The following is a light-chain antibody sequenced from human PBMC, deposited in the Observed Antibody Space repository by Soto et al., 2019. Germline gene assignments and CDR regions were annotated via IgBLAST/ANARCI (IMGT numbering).Light chain of an antibody. Sequence: QSVLTQPRSVSGSPGQSVTISCTGTSSDVGGYNYVSWYQQHPGKAPKLMIYDVSKRPSGVPDRFSGSKSGNTPSLTISGLQAEDEADYYCCSYAGSYTYVFGTETKLTVL. CDR3: CSYAGSYTYV. J-gene: IGLJ1*01. V-gene: IGLV2-11*01. CDR1: SSDVGGYNY. CDR2: DVS.